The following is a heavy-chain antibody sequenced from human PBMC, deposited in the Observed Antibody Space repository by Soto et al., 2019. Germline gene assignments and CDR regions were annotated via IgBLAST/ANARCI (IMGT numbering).Heavy chain of an antibody. V-gene: IGHV4-31*03. Sequence: PSETLSLTCTVSGGSISSGGYYWSWIRQHPGKGLEWIGYIYYSGSTYYNPSLKSRVTISVDTSKNQFSLKLSSVTAADTAVYYCARDSGSYPRAFYGMDVWGQGTPVTV. CDR2: IYYSGST. J-gene: IGHJ6*02. D-gene: IGHD1-26*01. CDR3: ARDSGSYPRAFYGMDV. CDR1: GGSISSGGYY.